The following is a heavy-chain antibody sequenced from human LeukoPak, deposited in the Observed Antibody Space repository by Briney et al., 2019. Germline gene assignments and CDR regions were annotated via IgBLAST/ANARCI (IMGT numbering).Heavy chain of an antibody. J-gene: IGHJ4*02. CDR2: INHSGRT. CDR1: GGSSSGNY. CDR3: ARGGRLETIVLTYFDH. D-gene: IGHD5-24*01. V-gene: IGHV4-34*01. Sequence: SETLSLTCGVYGGSSSGNYWSWIRQPPGKGLEWIGEINHSGRTKYNPSLKSRVTISGDTSKNQFSLKLSSVTAADTAVYYCARGGRLETIVLTYFDHWGQGTLVTVYS.